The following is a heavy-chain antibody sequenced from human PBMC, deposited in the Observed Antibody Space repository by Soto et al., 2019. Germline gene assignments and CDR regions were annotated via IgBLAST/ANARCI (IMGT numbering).Heavy chain of an antibody. J-gene: IGHJ4*02. Sequence: SVKVSCKASGGTFSSYTISWVRQAPGQGLEWMGRIIPILGIANYAQKFQGRVTITADKSTSTAYMELSSLRSEDTAVYYCAKEGNRVRGPDYWGQGTMVTVSS. V-gene: IGHV1-69*04. CDR2: IIPILGIA. CDR3: AKEGNRVRGPDY. D-gene: IGHD3-10*01. CDR1: GGTFSSYT.